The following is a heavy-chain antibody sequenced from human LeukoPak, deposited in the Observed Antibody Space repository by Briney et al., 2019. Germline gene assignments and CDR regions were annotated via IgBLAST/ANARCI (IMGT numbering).Heavy chain of an antibody. V-gene: IGHV4-59*01. CDR1: GGSISTYY. J-gene: IGHJ4*02. CDR3: ARRAAATY. CDR2: IHYSGSS. Sequence: SETLSLTCAVSGGSISTYYWSWIRQPPGKGLEWIGYIHYSGSSNYNPSLKSRVTISLDTSKNQFSLKLSSVTAADTAVYYCARRAAATYWGQGTLVTVSS. D-gene: IGHD6-13*01.